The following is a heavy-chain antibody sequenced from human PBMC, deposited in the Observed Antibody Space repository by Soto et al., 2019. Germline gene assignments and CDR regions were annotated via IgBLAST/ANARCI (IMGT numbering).Heavy chain of an antibody. J-gene: IGHJ5*02. Sequence: ASVKVSCKASGYTFTSYGISWVRQAPGQGLEWMGGIIPIFGTANYAQKFQGRVTITADESTSTAYMELSSLRSEDTAVYYCARGFSALSIAAAVNWFDPWGQGTPVTVSS. V-gene: IGHV1-69*13. D-gene: IGHD6-13*01. CDR2: IIPIFGTA. CDR1: GYTFTSYG. CDR3: ARGFSALSIAAAVNWFDP.